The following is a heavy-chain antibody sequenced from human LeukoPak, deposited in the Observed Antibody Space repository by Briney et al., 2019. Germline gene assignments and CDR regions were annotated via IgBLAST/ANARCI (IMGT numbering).Heavy chain of an antibody. J-gene: IGHJ3*02. Sequence: SETLSLTCAVYGGSFSTYYWSWIRQPPGKGLEWIGEITHSGSTNYNPSLKSRVTISVDTSKNHFSLRLSPVTAADTAVYYCARDKQDAFDIWGQGTMVTVSS. CDR3: ARDKQDAFDI. D-gene: IGHD6-13*01. V-gene: IGHV4-34*01. CDR1: GGSFSTYY. CDR2: ITHSGST.